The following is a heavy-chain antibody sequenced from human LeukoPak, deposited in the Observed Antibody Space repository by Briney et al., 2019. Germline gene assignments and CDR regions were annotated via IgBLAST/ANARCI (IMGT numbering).Heavy chain of an antibody. V-gene: IGHV1-18*01. CDR3: ARERGGTPYYFDS. J-gene: IGHJ4*02. D-gene: IGHD1-14*01. CDR2: ISAYNGNT. CDR1: GYSFTSYG. Sequence: ASVKVSCKASGYSFTSYGLSWVRQAPGQGLEWMGWISAYNGNTNYVQKLQGRVTMTTDTSTSTAYMELRSLRSDDTAVYYCARERGGTPYYFDSWGQGTLVTVSS.